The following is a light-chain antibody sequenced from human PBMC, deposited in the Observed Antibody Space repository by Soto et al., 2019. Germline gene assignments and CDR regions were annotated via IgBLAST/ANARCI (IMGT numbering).Light chain of an antibody. CDR3: QQYGKSPIT. CDR1: QSISSH. J-gene: IGKJ5*01. CDR2: GAS. Sequence: EIVMTQSPATLSVTPGERATLSCRASQSISSHLAWYQQKPGQAPRLLIYGASNRATDIPDRFSGSGSGTDFTLTISRLEPEDSAVYYCQQYGKSPITFGQGTRLEIK. V-gene: IGKV3-20*01.